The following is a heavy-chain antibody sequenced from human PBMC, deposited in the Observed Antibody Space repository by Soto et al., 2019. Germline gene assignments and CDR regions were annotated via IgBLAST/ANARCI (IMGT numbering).Heavy chain of an antibody. J-gene: IGHJ4*02. CDR1: GFTFSNAW. V-gene: IGHV3-15*01. CDR3: TTDPYGDYGGYFDY. CDR2: IKSKTDGGTT. D-gene: IGHD4-17*01. Sequence: GGSLRLSCAASGFTFSNAWMSWVRQAPGKGLEWVGRIKSKTDGGTTDYAAPVKGRFTISRDDSKNTLYLQMNSLKTEDTAVYYCTTDPYGDYGGYFDYWGQGTLVTVSS.